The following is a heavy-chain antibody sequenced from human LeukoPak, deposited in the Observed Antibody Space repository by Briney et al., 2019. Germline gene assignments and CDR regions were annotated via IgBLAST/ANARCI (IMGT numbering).Heavy chain of an antibody. J-gene: IGHJ6*02. CDR3: ARGLVTAIPLDYYYYGMDV. D-gene: IGHD2-21*02. Sequence: GGSLRLSCAASGFTFSSYGMHWVRQAPGKGLEWVAVISYDGSNKYYADSVKGRFTISRDNSKNTLYLQMNSLRAEDTAVYYCARGLVTAIPLDYYYYGMDVWGQGTTVTVSS. V-gene: IGHV3-30*19. CDR1: GFTFSSYG. CDR2: ISYDGSNK.